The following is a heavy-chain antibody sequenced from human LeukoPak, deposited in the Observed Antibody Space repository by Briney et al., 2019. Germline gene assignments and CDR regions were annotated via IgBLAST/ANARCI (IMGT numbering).Heavy chain of an antibody. J-gene: IGHJ3*02. D-gene: IGHD3-22*01. CDR3: ARDYYDSSENAFDI. Sequence: PSETLSLTCTVSGGSISSYYWSWIRQPPGKGLEWIGYIYYSGSTNYNPSLKSRVTTSVDTSKNQFSLKLSSVTAADTAVYYCARDYYDSSENAFDIWGQGTMVTVSS. CDR1: GGSISSYY. CDR2: IYYSGST. V-gene: IGHV4-59*01.